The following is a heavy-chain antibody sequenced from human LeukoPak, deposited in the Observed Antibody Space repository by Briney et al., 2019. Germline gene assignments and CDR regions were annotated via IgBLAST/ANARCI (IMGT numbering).Heavy chain of an antibody. Sequence: SETLSLTCGVSGGSISNTNWWSWVRQPPGQGLEWIGEISLTGLTHYNPSLESRVTVSLDKSKNQLSLNLTSVAAADTAVYYCSRENGAFSPFGYWGQGTLVTVLS. V-gene: IGHV4-4*02. CDR1: GGSISNTNW. D-gene: IGHD2-8*01. CDR3: SRENGAFSPFGY. J-gene: IGHJ4*02. CDR2: ISLTGLT.